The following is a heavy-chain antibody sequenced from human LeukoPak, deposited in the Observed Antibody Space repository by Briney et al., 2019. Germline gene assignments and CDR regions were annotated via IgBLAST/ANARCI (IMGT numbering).Heavy chain of an antibody. CDR1: GFTFSSYW. CDR3: ARFNTWELHCFDY. CDR2: IKQDGSEK. D-gene: IGHD1-26*01. J-gene: IGHJ4*02. Sequence: PGGSLRLSCAASGFTFSSYWMSWVRQAPGKGLEWVANIKQDGSEKYYVDSVKGRFTISRDNAKNSLYLQMNSLRAEDTAVYYCARFNTWELHCFDYWGQGTLVTVSS. V-gene: IGHV3-7*01.